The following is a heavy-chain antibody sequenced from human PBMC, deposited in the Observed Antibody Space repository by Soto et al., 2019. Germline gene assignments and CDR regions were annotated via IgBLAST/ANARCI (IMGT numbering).Heavy chain of an antibody. V-gene: IGHV3-23*01. CDR3: ARRGSGPYYDY. J-gene: IGHJ4*02. Sequence: EVQLLESGGGLVQPGGSLRLSCAASGFTFSNYAMNWVRQAPGKGLEWVSVISGSGDSTYYADSVKGRFTISRDNSKNTLYLQMNTRSAEDTAIYCCARRGSGPYYDYWGQGTLVTVSP. CDR1: GFTFSNYA. D-gene: IGHD6-19*01. CDR2: ISGSGDST.